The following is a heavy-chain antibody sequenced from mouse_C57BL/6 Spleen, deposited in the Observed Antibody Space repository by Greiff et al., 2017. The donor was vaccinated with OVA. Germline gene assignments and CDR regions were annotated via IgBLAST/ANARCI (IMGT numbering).Heavy chain of an antibody. D-gene: IGHD2-3*01. J-gene: IGHJ3*01. CDR3: ARNDGPGPFAY. CDR1: GYTFTDYY. V-gene: IGHV1-26*01. CDR2: INPNNGGT. Sequence: VQLQQSGPELVKPGASVKISCKASGYTFTDYYMNWVKQSHGKSLEWIGDINPNNGGTSYNQKFKGKATLTVDKSSSTAYMELRSLTSEDSAVYYCARNDGPGPFAYWGQGTLVTVSA.